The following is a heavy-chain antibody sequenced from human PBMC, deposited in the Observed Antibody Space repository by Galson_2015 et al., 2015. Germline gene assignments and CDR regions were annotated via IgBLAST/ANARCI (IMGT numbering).Heavy chain of an antibody. J-gene: IGHJ4*02. D-gene: IGHD2-2*01. CDR3: TASVATTSWYAIDY. Sequence: ALRLSCAASGLTFSGSAVHWVGQASGKGLEWVGRIVLNDHTDATAYSASVKGRVTISRDDSKTTAFLQMTILRPDDTAVYYCTASVATTSWYAIDYWGQGTLVAVSS. V-gene: IGHV3-73*01. CDR1: GLTFSGSA. CDR2: IVLNDHTDAT.